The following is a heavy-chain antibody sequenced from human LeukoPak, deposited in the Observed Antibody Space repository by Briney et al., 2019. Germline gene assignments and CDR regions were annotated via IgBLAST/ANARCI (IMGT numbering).Heavy chain of an antibody. Sequence: SETLSLTCTVSGGSISSYYWSWIRQPPGKGLEWIGYISYSGSNTFNPSLKSRVTISVDTSKNQFSLKLSSVTAADTAVYYCAREGTAGTNLNWFDPWGQGTLVTVSS. CDR2: ISYSGSN. CDR1: GGSISSYY. V-gene: IGHV4-59*01. CDR3: AREGTAGTNLNWFDP. J-gene: IGHJ5*02. D-gene: IGHD1-1*01.